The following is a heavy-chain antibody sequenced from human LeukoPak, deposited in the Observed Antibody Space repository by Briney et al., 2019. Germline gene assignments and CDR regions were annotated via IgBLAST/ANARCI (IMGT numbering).Heavy chain of an antibody. CDR3: ANGLVYGVYADFDY. D-gene: IGHD4-17*01. Sequence: PGGSLRLSCAASGFTVSSNYMSWVRQAPGKGLEWVSIIYSGGSTFYADSVKGRFTISRDNSKNTLYLQMNSLRAEDTAVYYCANGLVYGVYADFDYWGQGTLVTVSS. V-gene: IGHV3-53*01. CDR2: IYSGGST. CDR1: GFTVSSNY. J-gene: IGHJ4*02.